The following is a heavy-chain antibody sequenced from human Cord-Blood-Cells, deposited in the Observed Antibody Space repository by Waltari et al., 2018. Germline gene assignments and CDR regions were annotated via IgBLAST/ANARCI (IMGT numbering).Heavy chain of an antibody. V-gene: IGHV3-48*02. J-gene: IGHJ3*02. CDR3: ARDSGYCSGGSCYYDAFDI. Sequence: EVQLVESGGGLVQPGGSLRLSCAASGFTFSSYSMNWVRQAPGKGLEWVSYISSSSSTIYYADSMKGRFTISRDNAKNSLYLQMNSLRDEDTAVYYCARDSGYCSGGSCYYDAFDIWGQGTMVTVSS. CDR2: ISSSSSTI. CDR1: GFTFSSYS. D-gene: IGHD2-15*01.